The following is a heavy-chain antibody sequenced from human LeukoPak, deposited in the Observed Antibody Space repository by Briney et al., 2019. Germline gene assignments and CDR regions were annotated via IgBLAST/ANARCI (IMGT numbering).Heavy chain of an antibody. CDR1: GFTFSSYS. D-gene: IGHD3-22*01. Sequence: GGSLRLSCAASGFTFSSYSMNWVRQAPGKGLEWVSSISSSSSYIYYADSVKGRFTISRDNAKNSLYLQMNSLRAEDTAVYYCARVLYDSSGYFDYWGQGTLVTVSS. J-gene: IGHJ4*02. V-gene: IGHV3-21*01. CDR3: ARVLYDSSGYFDY. CDR2: ISSSSSYI.